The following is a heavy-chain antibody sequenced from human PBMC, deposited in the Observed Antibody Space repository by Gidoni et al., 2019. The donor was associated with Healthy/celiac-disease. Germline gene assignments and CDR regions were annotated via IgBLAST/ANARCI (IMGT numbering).Heavy chain of an antibody. CDR3: ARRYYYDSSGYSTVGAFDI. CDR2: IYPGDSDT. D-gene: IGHD3-22*01. J-gene: IGHJ3*02. V-gene: IGHV5-51*01. Sequence: EVQLVQSGAEVKKPVESLKISCKGSGYSFTSYWIGWVRQMPGKGLAWMGLIYPGDSDTRYSPSFQGQVTISADKSISTAYLQWSSLKASDTAMYYCARRYYYDSSGYSTVGAFDIWGQGTMVTVSS. CDR1: GYSFTSYW.